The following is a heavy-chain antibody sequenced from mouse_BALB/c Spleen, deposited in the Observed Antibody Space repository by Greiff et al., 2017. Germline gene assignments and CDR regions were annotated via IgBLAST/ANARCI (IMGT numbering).Heavy chain of an antibody. D-gene: IGHD1-1*01. CDR3: ARSGEFITTVVATRDYWYFDV. CDR1: GYTFTDYW. Sequence: LQQPGAELVMPGASVKMSCKASGYTFTDYWMHWVKQRPGQGLEWIGAIDTSDSYTSYNQKFKGKATLTVDESSSTAYMQLSSLTSEDSAVYYCARSGEFITTVVATRDYWYFDVWGAGTTVTVAS. V-gene: IGHV1-69*01. CDR2: IDTSDSYT. J-gene: IGHJ1*01.